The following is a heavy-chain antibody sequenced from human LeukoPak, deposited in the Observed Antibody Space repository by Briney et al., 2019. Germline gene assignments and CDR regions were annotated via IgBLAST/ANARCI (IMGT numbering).Heavy chain of an antibody. CDR3: AKVRDCSGGSCQYCFDY. Sequence: GGSLRHSGAVSGFSVTNNYMSWVRQAPGEGLEWVSVFYVGGATYYAASVKGRFTISRDNSENTLHLQMKSLRAEDTAVYYCAKVRDCSGGSCQYCFDYWGHAGHVTVSS. J-gene: IGHJ4*01. CDR1: GFSVTNNY. D-gene: IGHD2-15*01. CDR2: FYVGGAT. V-gene: IGHV3-53*01.